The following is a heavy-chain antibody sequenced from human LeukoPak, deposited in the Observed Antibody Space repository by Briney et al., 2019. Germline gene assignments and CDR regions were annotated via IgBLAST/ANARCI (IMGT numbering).Heavy chain of an antibody. CDR1: GGSISSSSYY. CDR3: AREHYYDSSGYYPDY. Sequence: PSETLSLTCTVSGGSISSSSYYWGWIRQPPGKGLEWIGSIYYSGSTYYNPSLKSRVTISVDTSKNQFSLKLSSVTAADTAVYYCAREHYYDSSGYYPDYWGQGTQVTVSS. V-gene: IGHV4-39*07. J-gene: IGHJ4*02. CDR2: IYYSGST. D-gene: IGHD3-22*01.